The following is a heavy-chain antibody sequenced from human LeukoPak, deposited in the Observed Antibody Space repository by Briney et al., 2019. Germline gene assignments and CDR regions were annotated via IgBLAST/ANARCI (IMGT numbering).Heavy chain of an antibody. J-gene: IGHJ6*03. Sequence: SQTLSLTCTVSGASINSSPYYWTWIRQPAGKGLEWIAHIFTTGPVSYNPSLMSRVTISRDKSKNEFSLSLNSVTAADTAVYYCARGTRMSLGREVNFHYYMDVWGKGTTVTISS. D-gene: IGHD3-10*01. CDR3: ARGTRMSLGREVNFHYYMDV. CDR1: GASINSSPYY. CDR2: IFTTGPV. V-gene: IGHV4-61*09.